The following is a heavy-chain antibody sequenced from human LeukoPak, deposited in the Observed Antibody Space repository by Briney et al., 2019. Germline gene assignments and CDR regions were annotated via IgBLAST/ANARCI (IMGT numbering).Heavy chain of an antibody. CDR1: GFTFSSYA. CDR3: AKEVVVTATYFDY. D-gene: IGHD2-21*02. V-gene: IGHV3-23*01. Sequence: GGSLRLSCAASGFTFSSYAMSWVRQAPGKGLEWVSTISVSGGSTYCADSVKGRFTISRDNSKNTLYLQMNSLRVEDTAVYYCAKEVVVTATYFDYWGQGTLVTVSP. CDR2: ISVSGGST. J-gene: IGHJ4*02.